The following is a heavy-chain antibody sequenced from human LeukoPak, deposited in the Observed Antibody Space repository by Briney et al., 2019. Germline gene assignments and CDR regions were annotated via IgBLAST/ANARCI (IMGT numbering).Heavy chain of an antibody. D-gene: IGHD3-16*01. CDR1: GYTFSKYA. Sequence: ASVKVSCKASGYTFSKYAIIWVRQAPGRGLEWMGWISPDTQKTTYAQNFQGRVTMTADTSGTTIYMEVRSLRSDDTAVYFCARGDRLYYYYYMDVWGNGTTVTVSS. V-gene: IGHV1-18*01. CDR2: ISPDTQKT. J-gene: IGHJ6*03. CDR3: ARGDRLYYYYYMDV.